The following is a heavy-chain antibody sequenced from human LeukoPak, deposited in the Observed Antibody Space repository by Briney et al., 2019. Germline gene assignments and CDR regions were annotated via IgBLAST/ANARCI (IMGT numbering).Heavy chain of an antibody. D-gene: IGHD2-8*01. V-gene: IGHV3-23*01. CDR1: GFTFSSYA. J-gene: IGHJ4*02. CDR3: AKGRHCTNGVCSYDY. CDR2: MSNIGGTT. Sequence: GESLRLSCAASGFTFSSYAMSWVRQSPGKGLEWVSAMSNIGGTTYYADSVKGRFTISRDNSKNTLYLQMNSLRAEDTAVYYCAKGRHCTNGVCSYDYWGQGTLVTVSS.